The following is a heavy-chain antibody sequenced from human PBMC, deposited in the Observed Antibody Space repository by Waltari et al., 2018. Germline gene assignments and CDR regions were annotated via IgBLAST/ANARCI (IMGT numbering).Heavy chain of an antibody. CDR3: AKGRVPAAAIYYFDT. J-gene: IGHJ4*02. CDR1: GFAFSSYA. V-gene: IGHV3-23*01. Sequence: EVQLLESGGGLVQPGGSLRLSCAASGFAFSSYAMIWVRQAPGKGLGWVSAISGSGGSTDYADSVKGRFTISRDNSKNTLYLQMNSLRVEDTAIYYCAKGRVPAAAIYYFDTWGQGTLVTVSS. CDR2: ISGSGGST. D-gene: IGHD2-2*01.